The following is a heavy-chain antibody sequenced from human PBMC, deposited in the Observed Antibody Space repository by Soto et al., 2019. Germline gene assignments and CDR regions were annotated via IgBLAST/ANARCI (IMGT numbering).Heavy chain of an antibody. J-gene: IGHJ4*02. Sequence: VGSLRLSCAASGFSFSGYGMNWVRQAPGKGLEWISYISSSGSLIYYADSLKGRFTISRDKAKNSLYLQMNSLRAEDTAVYYCTTTVTTVDYWGQGTPVTVSS. CDR1: GFSFSGYG. V-gene: IGHV3-48*03. D-gene: IGHD4-17*01. CDR2: ISSSGSLI. CDR3: TTTVTTVDY.